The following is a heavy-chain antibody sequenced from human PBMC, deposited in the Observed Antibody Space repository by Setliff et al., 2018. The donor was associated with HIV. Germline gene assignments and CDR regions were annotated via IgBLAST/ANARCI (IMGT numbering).Heavy chain of an antibody. J-gene: IGHJ4*02. CDR3: ARVGGRGYSFDY. CDR1: GGTFSSYA. Sequence: SVKVSCKASGGTFSSYAISGVRQAPGQGLEWMGGIIPIFGTANYAQKFQGRVTITTDESTSTACMELSSLRSEDTAVYYCARVGGRGYSFDYWGQGTLVTVSS. D-gene: IGHD5-18*01. V-gene: IGHV1-69*05. CDR2: IIPIFGTA.